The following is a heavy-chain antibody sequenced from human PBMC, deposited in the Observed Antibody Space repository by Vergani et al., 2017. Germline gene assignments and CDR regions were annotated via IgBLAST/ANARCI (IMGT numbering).Heavy chain of an antibody. D-gene: IGHD6-19*01. CDR2: IKQDGSEK. Sequence: EVQLLESGGGLVQPGGTLRLSCAASGFTFSSYAMNWVRLAPGKGLEWVANIKQDGSEKYYVDSVKGRFTISRDNAKNSLYLQMNSLRAEDTAVYYCARDASLSIAVAGLDYWGQGTLVTVSS. CDR3: ARDASLSIAVAGLDY. J-gene: IGHJ4*02. V-gene: IGHV3-7*01. CDR1: GFTFSSYA.